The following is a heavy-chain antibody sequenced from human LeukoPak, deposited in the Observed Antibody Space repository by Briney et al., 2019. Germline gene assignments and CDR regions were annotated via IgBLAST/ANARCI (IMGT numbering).Heavy chain of an antibody. CDR1: GGSISSGAYY. D-gene: IGHD4-17*01. Sequence: SETLSLTCAVSGGSISSGAYYWSWIRQPPGKGLEWVGYIYYSGRTYYNPSLKSRLITSVDTSKNQFSLKLSSVTAANKAVYYCARVADEFGDYGFDSWGQGTLVTVSS. CDR2: IYYSGRT. CDR3: ARVADEFGDYGFDS. V-gene: IGHV4-30-4*01. J-gene: IGHJ4*02.